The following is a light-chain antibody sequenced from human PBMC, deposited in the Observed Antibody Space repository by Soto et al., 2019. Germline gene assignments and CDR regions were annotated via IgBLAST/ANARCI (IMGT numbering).Light chain of an antibody. CDR2: GAS. Sequence: EIVMTQSPATLSVSPGERATLSCRASQSVSSKLAWYQQKPGQAPRLLIYGASTRATGIPARFSGSGSGTEFSLTISSLQSEDSAVYYCQQYNDWPPKYTFGQGTKMEIK. CDR1: QSVSSK. V-gene: IGKV3-15*01. J-gene: IGKJ2*01. CDR3: QQYNDWPPKYT.